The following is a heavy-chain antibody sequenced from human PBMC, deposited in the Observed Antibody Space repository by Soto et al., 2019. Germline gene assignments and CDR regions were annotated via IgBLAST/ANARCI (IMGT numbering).Heavy chain of an antibody. J-gene: IGHJ4*02. CDR2: IDPSDSQT. CDR1: GYSFAGYW. D-gene: IGHD3-22*01. Sequence: GESLKISCKGSGYSFAGYWIPWVRQKPVKGLEWMGRIDPSDSQTYYSPSFRGHVTISVTKSITTVFLQWSSLRASDTAMYYCARQIYDSDTGPNFQYYFDSWGQGTPVTVSS. CDR3: ARQIYDSDTGPNFQYYFDS. V-gene: IGHV5-10-1*01.